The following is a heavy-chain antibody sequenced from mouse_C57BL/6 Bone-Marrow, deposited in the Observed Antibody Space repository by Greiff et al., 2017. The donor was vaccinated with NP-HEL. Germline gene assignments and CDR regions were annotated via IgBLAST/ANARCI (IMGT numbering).Heavy chain of an antibody. D-gene: IGHD1-1*01. CDR3: ARLDYGSSDWYFDV. CDR1: GYTFTSYW. CDR2: IYPGSGST. Sequence: QVQLQQPGAELVKPGASVKMSCKASGYTFTSYWITWVKQRPGQGLEWIGDIYPGSGSTNYNEKFKSKATLTVDTSSSTAYMQLSSLTSEDSAVYYCARLDYGSSDWYFDVWGTGTTVTGSS. V-gene: IGHV1-55*01. J-gene: IGHJ1*03.